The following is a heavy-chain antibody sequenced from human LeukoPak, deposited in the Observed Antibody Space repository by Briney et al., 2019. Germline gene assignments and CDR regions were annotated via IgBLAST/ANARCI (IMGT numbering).Heavy chain of an antibody. CDR1: GGSISSSSYY. J-gene: IGHJ6*02. CDR2: IYYSGST. CDR3: ARGGHSRSGSQLYYYYGMDV. D-gene: IGHD3-10*01. Sequence: KASETLSLTCTVSGGSISSSSYYWGWIRQPPGKGLEWIGSIYYSGSTYYNPSLKSRVTISVDTSKNQFSLKLSSVTAADTAVYYCARGGHSRSGSQLYYYYGMDVWGQGTTVTVSS. V-gene: IGHV4-39*07.